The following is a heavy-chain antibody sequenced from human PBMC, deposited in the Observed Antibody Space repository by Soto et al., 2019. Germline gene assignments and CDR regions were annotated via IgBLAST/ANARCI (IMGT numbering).Heavy chain of an antibody. D-gene: IGHD2-2*01. V-gene: IGHV4-4*07. Sequence: SETLSLTCTVSGGSISGYYWSWVRQPAGKGLEWVGRIYSDGTTNYSPSLKSRVTMSLDTSKDQFSLHLNSVTAADTAVYYCSRVGCSNRKCYTRGMDVWGQGTTVTVSS. CDR1: GGSISGYY. J-gene: IGHJ6*02. CDR3: SRVGCSNRKCYTRGMDV. CDR2: IYSDGTT.